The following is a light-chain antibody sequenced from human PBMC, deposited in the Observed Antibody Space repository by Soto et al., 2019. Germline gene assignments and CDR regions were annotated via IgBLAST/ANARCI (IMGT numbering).Light chain of an antibody. Sequence: QSALTQPASVSGSPGQSFTISCTGTSSDDGGYNYVSWYQQHPGKAPKLMIYDVSNRPSGVSNRFSGSKSGNTASLTISGLQAEDEADYYCSSYTSSSTLEVVFGGGTKLTVL. J-gene: IGLJ2*01. V-gene: IGLV2-14*01. CDR2: DVS. CDR1: SSDDGGYNY. CDR3: SSYTSSSTLEVV.